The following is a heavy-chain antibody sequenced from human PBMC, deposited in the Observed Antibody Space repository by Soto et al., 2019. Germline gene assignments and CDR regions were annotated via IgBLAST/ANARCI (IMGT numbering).Heavy chain of an antibody. Sequence: QVQLVQSGAEVKKPGASVKVSCKASGYTFTSYDINWVRQATGQGLEWMGWMNPNSGNTGYAQKFQGRVTMTRNTSISTAYMELSSLRSEDTAVYYCAREVGDILPGRLYNWFDPWGQGTLVTVSS. D-gene: IGHD3-9*01. CDR2: MNPNSGNT. CDR1: GYTFTSYD. V-gene: IGHV1-8*01. CDR3: AREVGDILPGRLYNWFDP. J-gene: IGHJ5*02.